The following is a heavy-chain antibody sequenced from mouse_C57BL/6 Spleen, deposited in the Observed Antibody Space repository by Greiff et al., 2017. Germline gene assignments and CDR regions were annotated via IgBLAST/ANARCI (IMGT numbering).Heavy chain of an antibody. CDR3: ARRGYYSNYEEGMDY. Sequence: QVQLQQPGAELVKPGASVKMSCKASGYTFTSYWITWVKQRPGQGLEWIGDIYPGSGSTNYNEKFKSKATLTVDTSSSTAYMQLSSLTSEDSAVYYCARRGYYSNYEEGMDYWGQGTSVTVSS. J-gene: IGHJ4*01. CDR1: GYTFTSYW. D-gene: IGHD2-5*01. CDR2: IYPGSGST. V-gene: IGHV1-55*01.